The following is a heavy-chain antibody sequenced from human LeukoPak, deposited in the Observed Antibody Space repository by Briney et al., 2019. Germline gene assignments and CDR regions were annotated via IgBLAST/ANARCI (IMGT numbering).Heavy chain of an antibody. J-gene: IGHJ4*02. CDR3: ARAYPTTVTTPYYLDY. D-gene: IGHD4-17*01. CDR2: IWYDGSNK. CDR1: GFTFSSYG. V-gene: IGHV3-33*01. Sequence: GGSLRLSCAASGFTFSSYGMHWVRQAPGKGLEWVAVIWYDGSNKYYADPVKGRFTISRDNSKNTLYLQMNSLRAEDTAVYYCARAYPTTVTTPYYLDYWGQGTLVTVSS.